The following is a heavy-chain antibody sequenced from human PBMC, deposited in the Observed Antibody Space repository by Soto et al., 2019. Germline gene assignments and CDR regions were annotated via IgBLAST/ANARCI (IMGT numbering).Heavy chain of an antibody. CDR1: GGSISSSSYY. CDR3: ARHTPAISISDH. V-gene: IGHV4-39*01. J-gene: IGHJ4*02. CDR2: IYYSGST. D-gene: IGHD2-15*01. Sequence: QLQLQESGPGLVKPSETLSLTCTVSGGSISSSSYYWGWIRQPPGKGLEWIGSIYYSGSTYYNPSLKSRVTISVDTSKNQCCLKLSSVTAADTAVYYCARHTPAISISDHWGQGTLVTVSS.